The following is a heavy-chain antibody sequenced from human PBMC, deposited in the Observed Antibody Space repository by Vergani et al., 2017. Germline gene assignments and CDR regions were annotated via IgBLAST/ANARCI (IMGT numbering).Heavy chain of an antibody. V-gene: IGHV3-30*18. D-gene: IGHD6-19*01. CDR2: ISYDGSNK. CDR1: GFTFSSYG. Sequence: QVQLVESGGGVVQPGRSLRLSCAASGFTFSSYGMHWVRQAPGKGLEWVAVISYDGSNKYYADSVKGRFTISRDNSKTTLYLQMNSLRAEDTAVYYCAKDALHSSGWYPNYWGQGTLVTVSS. CDR3: AKDALHSSGWYPNY. J-gene: IGHJ4*02.